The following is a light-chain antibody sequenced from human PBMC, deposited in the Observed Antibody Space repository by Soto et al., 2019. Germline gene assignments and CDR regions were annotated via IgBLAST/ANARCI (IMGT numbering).Light chain of an antibody. CDR2: EVS. CDR1: SSDVGAYNY. J-gene: IGLJ3*02. V-gene: IGLV2-14*01. Sequence: QSVVTQPAWVSGSPGQSITISCTGTSSDVGAYNYVSWYQQHPDKAPKLMIFEVSDRPSGVSNRFSGSNSGNTASLTISGLQAEDEADYFCSSYTSNSTLVFGGGTKLTVL. CDR3: SSYTSNSTLV.